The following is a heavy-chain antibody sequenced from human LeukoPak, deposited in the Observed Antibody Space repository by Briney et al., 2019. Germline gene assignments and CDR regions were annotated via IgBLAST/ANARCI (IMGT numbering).Heavy chain of an antibody. V-gene: IGHV3-7*01. CDR1: GFTFSSYW. Sequence: PGGSLRLSCAASGFTFSSYWMSWVRQAPGKGLEWVASINQDGNEKSYVDSVKGRFTISRDNAKNSLYLQMNSLRAEDTAMYYCTISNQARDTSGYPGDGYWGQGTLDTVSS. D-gene: IGHD3-22*01. J-gene: IGHJ4*02. CDR3: TISNQARDTSGYPGDGY. CDR2: INQDGNEK.